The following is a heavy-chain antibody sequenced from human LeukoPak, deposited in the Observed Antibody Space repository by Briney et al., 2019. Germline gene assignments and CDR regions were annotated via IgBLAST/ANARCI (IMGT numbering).Heavy chain of an antibody. CDR1: GYTFTSYG. CDR2: IGASNGYT. Sequence: GASVKVSCKASGYTFTSYGFSWVRQAPGQGLEGLGWIGASNGYTNYAQKVQGRVTLTTDTSTSTAYMELRSLRSDDTAVYYCARDQPSCSGPSCYTYYYYGMDVWGQETTVTVSS. V-gene: IGHV1-18*01. J-gene: IGHJ6*02. D-gene: IGHD2-2*02. CDR3: ARDQPSCSGPSCYTYYYYGMDV.